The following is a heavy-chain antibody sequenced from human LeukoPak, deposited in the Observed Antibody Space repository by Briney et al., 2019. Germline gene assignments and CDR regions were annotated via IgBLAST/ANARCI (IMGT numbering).Heavy chain of an antibody. CDR3: ARVTPYASEQQTNWFDP. Sequence: ASVKVSCKASGYTFTSYGISWVRQAPGQGLEWMGWISAYNGNTNYAQKLQGRVTMTTDTSTSTAYMELRSLRSDDTAVYYCARVTPYASEQQTNWFDPWGQGTLVTVSS. V-gene: IGHV1-18*01. CDR1: GYTFTSYG. CDR2: ISAYNGNT. J-gene: IGHJ5*02. D-gene: IGHD1/OR15-1a*01.